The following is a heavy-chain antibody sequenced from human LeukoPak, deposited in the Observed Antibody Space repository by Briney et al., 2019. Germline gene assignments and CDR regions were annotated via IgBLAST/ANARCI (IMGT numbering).Heavy chain of an antibody. CDR1: GFTFSSYS. CDR3: ARDRLTPNYYYYGMDV. CDR2: IYENGGTT. V-gene: IGHV3-23*01. Sequence: GGSLRLSCAASGFTFSSYSMNWVRQAPEKGLEFVSGIYENGGTTYYADSVKGRFSISRDNSKNTLYLQMDSLRGEDTAVYYCARDRLTPNYYYYGMDVWGQGTTVTVSS. J-gene: IGHJ6*02. D-gene: IGHD3-9*01.